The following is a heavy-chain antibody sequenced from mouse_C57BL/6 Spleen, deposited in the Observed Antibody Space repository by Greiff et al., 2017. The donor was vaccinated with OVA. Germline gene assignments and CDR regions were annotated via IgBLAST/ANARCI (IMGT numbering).Heavy chain of an antibody. V-gene: IGHV1-85*01. J-gene: IGHJ2*01. CDR2: IYPRDGST. CDR3: ARFPHYYGSSYGYFDY. D-gene: IGHD1-1*01. CDR1: GYTFTSYD. Sequence: VKLQESGPELVKPGASVKLSCKASGYTFTSYDINWVKQRPGQGLEWIGWIYPRDGSTQYNEKFKGKATLTVDTSSSTAYMELHSLTSEDSAVYFCARFPHYYGSSYGYFDYWGQGTTLTVSS.